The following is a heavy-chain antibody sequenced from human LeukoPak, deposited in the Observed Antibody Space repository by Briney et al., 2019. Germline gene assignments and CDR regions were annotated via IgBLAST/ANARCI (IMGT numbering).Heavy chain of an antibody. Sequence: GGSLRLSCAASGFTFSSYGMHWVRQAPGKGLEWVAFIRYDGSNKFYADSVKGRFTISRDNSRNTLYLRMNTLRVEDSAVYYCARDRAPPTSWYFDLWGRGTLVTVS. CDR1: GFTFSSYG. V-gene: IGHV3-30*02. CDR2: IRYDGSNK. D-gene: IGHD3-10*01. CDR3: ARDRAPPTSWYFDL. J-gene: IGHJ2*01.